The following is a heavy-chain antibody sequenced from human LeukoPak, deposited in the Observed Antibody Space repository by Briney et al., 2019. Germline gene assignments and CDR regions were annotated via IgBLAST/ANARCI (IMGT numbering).Heavy chain of an antibody. D-gene: IGHD4-17*01. J-gene: IGHJ4*02. Sequence: SETLSLTCAVYGGSFSGYYWSWIRQPPGKGLEWIGEINHSGSTNYNPSLKSRVTISVDTSKNQFSLKLSSVTAADTAVYYCARETTATRVFDYWGQGTLVTVSS. V-gene: IGHV4-34*01. CDR2: INHSGST. CDR1: GGSFSGYY. CDR3: ARETTATRVFDY.